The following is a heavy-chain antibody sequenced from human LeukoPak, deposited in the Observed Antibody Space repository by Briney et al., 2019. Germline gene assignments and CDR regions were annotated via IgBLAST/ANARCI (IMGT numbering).Heavy chain of an antibody. D-gene: IGHD6-6*01. CDR3: AREPLAARVDY. J-gene: IGHJ4*02. Sequence: SQTLSLTCTVSGGSISSGSYYWSWIRQPAGKGLEWIGRIYTSGSTNYNPSLKSRVTVSVDTSKNQFSLKLSSVTAADTAVYYCAREPLAARVDYWGQGTLVTVSS. CDR1: GGSISSGSYY. CDR2: IYTSGST. V-gene: IGHV4-61*02.